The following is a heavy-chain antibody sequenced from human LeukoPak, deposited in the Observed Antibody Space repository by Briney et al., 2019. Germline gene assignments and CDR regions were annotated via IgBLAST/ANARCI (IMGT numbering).Heavy chain of an antibody. CDR3: ARCYNSAWRPFDY. CDR1: GGSISSSHW. Sequence: PSETLSLTCVVSGGSISSSHWWSWVRQSPEKGLEWIGEIYNNGNTNYNPSLKSRVTISVDTSKRQFSLKLSSVTAADTAVYYCARCYNSAWRPFDYWGQGTLVTVSS. D-gene: IGHD6-19*01. V-gene: IGHV4-4*02. J-gene: IGHJ4*02. CDR2: IYNNGNT.